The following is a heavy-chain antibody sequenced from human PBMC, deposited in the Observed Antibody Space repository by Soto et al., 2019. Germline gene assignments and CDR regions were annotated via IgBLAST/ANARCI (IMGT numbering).Heavy chain of an antibody. V-gene: IGHV4-4*07. D-gene: IGHD3-10*01. Sequence: SETLSITFSVAGGSINSYWWSWIRQPAGKGLEWIGRVYSSGTTDYNPSLNSRATLSVETSKNQFSLKLSSVTAADTAVYYCARDIGSYAYGEGYWGQGIQVTVSS. CDR2: VYSSGTT. CDR3: ARDIGSYAYGEGY. CDR1: GGSINSYW. J-gene: IGHJ4*02.